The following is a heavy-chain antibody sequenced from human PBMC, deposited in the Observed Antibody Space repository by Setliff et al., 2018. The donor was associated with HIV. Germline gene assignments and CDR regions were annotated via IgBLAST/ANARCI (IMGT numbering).Heavy chain of an antibody. CDR1: GYSISSGYY. CDR3: ARHVRGGDMRRSFDF. Sequence: KASETLSLTCAVSGYSISSGYYWGWIRQSPGKGLEWIGSIYHSGNTYYNPSLKSRVTMSVDTSKNHFSLRLNSVTATDTAVYYCARHVRGGDMRRSFDFWGQGTLVTVSS. V-gene: IGHV4-38-2*01. CDR2: IYHSGNT. J-gene: IGHJ4*02. D-gene: IGHD2-21*01.